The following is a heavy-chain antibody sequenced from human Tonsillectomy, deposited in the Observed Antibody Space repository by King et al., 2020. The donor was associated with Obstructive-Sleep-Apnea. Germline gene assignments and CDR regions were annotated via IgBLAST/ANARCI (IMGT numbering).Heavy chain of an antibody. CDR1: GFTVSSNY. D-gene: IGHD3/OR15-3a*01. CDR2: IYSGGST. J-gene: IGHJ2*01. Sequence: QLVQSGGGFVQPGGSLRLSCATSGFTVSSNYMSWVRPAPGKGVEWGSVIYSGGSTYYPDSVKGRFTIPRDISNNTLYLQMNSLGAEDTAVYYCARAPFIWTDYEQSWYFDLWGRGTLVTVSS. CDR3: ARAPFIWTDYEQSWYFDL. V-gene: IGHV3-66*01.